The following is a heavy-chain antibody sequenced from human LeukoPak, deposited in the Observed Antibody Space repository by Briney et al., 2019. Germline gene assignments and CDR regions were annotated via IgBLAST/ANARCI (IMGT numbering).Heavy chain of an antibody. CDR2: IIPIFGTA. Sequence: SVKVSCKASGGTFSSYAISWVRQAPGQGLEWMGGIIPIFGTANYAQKFQGRVAITADESTSTAYMELSSLRSEDTAVYYCARSAGITMVRGVMSWFDPWGQGTLVTVSS. CDR3: ARSAGITMVRGVMSWFDP. J-gene: IGHJ5*02. V-gene: IGHV1-69*13. D-gene: IGHD3-10*01. CDR1: GGTFSSYA.